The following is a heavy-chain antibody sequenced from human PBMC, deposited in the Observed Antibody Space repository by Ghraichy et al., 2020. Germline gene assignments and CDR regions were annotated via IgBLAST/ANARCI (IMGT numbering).Heavy chain of an antibody. CDR2: ISGSGGST. Sequence: GGSLRLSCAASGFTFSSYAMSWVRQAPGKGLEWVSAISGSGGSTYYADSVKGRFTISRDNSKNTLYLQMNSLRAEDTAVYYCAKQRKWFGELLYQPLYYFDYWGQGTLVTVSS. D-gene: IGHD3-10*01. V-gene: IGHV3-23*01. CDR1: GFTFSSYA. J-gene: IGHJ4*02. CDR3: AKQRKWFGELLYQPLYYFDY.